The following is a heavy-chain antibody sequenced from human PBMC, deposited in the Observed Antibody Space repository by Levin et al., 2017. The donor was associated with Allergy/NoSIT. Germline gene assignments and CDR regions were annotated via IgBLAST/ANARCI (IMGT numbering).Heavy chain of an antibody. CDR3: AKGAVALIKTYFES. Sequence: GGSLRLSCAGSGFIFSSFAMSWIRQAPGKGLEWVSGISGSGGLIKYADSVKGRPTVSRDNSKNTLYLEMNNPRGDDTAVYYCAKGAVALIKTYFESWGQGIQVTVSS. CDR1: GFIFSSFA. CDR2: ISGSGGLI. D-gene: IGHD3-22*01. J-gene: IGHJ4*02. V-gene: IGHV3-23*01.